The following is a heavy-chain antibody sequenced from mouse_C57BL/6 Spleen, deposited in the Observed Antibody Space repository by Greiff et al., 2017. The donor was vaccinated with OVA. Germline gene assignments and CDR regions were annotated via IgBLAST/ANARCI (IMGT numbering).Heavy chain of an antibody. Sequence: VQLQESGAELARPGASVKLSCKASGYTFTSYGISWVKQRTGQGLEWIGEIYPRSGNTYYNEKFKGKATLTADKSSSTAYMELRSLTSEDSAVYFCARYDGYYCYAMDYWGQGTSVTVSS. V-gene: IGHV1-81*01. D-gene: IGHD2-3*01. J-gene: IGHJ4*01. CDR2: IYPRSGNT. CDR1: GYTFTSYG. CDR3: ARYDGYYCYAMDY.